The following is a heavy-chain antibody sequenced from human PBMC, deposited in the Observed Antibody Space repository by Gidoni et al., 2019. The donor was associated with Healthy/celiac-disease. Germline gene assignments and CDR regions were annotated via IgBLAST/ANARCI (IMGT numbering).Heavy chain of an antibody. CDR1: GYSFTSYW. CDR2: IYPGDSDT. V-gene: IGHV5-51*01. J-gene: IGHJ4*02. D-gene: IGHD6-13*01. CDR3: VIHSSFSSSSWEIDY. Sequence: EVQLVQSGAEVKKPGESLKISCKGSGYSFTSYWIGWVRQMPGKGLEWMGIIYPGDSDTRYSPSFQGQVTISADKSISTAYLQWSSPKASDTAMYYCVIHSSFSSSSWEIDYWGQGTLVTVSS.